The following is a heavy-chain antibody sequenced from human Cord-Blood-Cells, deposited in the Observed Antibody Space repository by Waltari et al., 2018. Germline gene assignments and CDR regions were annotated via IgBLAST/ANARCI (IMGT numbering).Heavy chain of an antibody. CDR2: INHSGST. CDR3: ARGNDYIWGSYRWYFDY. CDR1: GGSFSGYY. J-gene: IGHJ4*02. V-gene: IGHV4-34*01. D-gene: IGHD3-16*02. Sequence: QVQLQQWGAGLLEPSETLSLTCAVYGGSFSGYYWSWIRQPPGKGLEWIGEINHSGSTNYNPSLKSRVTISVDTSKNQFSLKLSSVTAADTAVYYCARGNDYIWGSYRWYFDYWGQGTLVTVSS.